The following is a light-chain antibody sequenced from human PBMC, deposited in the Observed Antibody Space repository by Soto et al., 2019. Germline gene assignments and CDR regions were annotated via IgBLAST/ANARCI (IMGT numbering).Light chain of an antibody. CDR1: SSNIGRNP. Sequence: QSVLAQPPSASAPPGQRVAIPCSGSSSNIGRNPVHWYQHLPGAAPKLLIYGNDQRPSGVPDRFSGSKSDTSASLAITGLQSEDEADYFCASWDDRLNGQVFGGGTKL. CDR3: ASWDDRLNGQV. CDR2: GND. V-gene: IGLV1-44*01. J-gene: IGLJ2*01.